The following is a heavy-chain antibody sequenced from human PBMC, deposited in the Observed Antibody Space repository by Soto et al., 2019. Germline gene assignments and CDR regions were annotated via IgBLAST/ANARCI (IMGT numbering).Heavy chain of an antibody. Sequence: QAQLVQSGAEVKKPGASVRVSCTTSGYTFTAYHIHWLRQAPGQRLEWLGWINPDNGNTKYSQNFWGRVTLTRDTSASTAHMELSSLRPEDTAIYYCTREEYCTGGTCYRYFGLWGRGTLVTVSS. CDR3: TREEYCTGGTCYRYFGL. CDR1: GYTFTAYH. D-gene: IGHD2-15*01. J-gene: IGHJ2*01. V-gene: IGHV1-3*01. CDR2: INPDNGNT.